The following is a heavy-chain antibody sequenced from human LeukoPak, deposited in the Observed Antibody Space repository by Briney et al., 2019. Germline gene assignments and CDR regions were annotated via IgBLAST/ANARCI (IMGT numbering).Heavy chain of an antibody. CDR1: GGSISSYY. V-gene: IGHV4-59*12. Sequence: SETLSLTCTVSGGSISSYYWSWFRQPPGKGLEWIGYISYSGNTIYNPSLKSRVTISVDTSKNQFSLKLSSVTAADTAVYYCARAPYYYDSSGYYNDYWGQGALVTVSS. CDR2: ISYSGNT. D-gene: IGHD3-22*01. J-gene: IGHJ4*02. CDR3: ARAPYYYDSSGYYNDY.